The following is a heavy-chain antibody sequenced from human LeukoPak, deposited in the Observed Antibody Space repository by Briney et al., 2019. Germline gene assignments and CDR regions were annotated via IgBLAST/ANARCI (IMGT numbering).Heavy chain of an antibody. V-gene: IGHV1-69*04. Sequence: ASVKVSCKASGGSFSSYAISWVRQAPGQGLEWMGRIIPILGIANYAQKFQGRVTITADKSTSTAYMELSSLRSEDTAVYYCARGMATIPDYWGQGTLVTVSS. CDR2: IIPILGIA. J-gene: IGHJ4*02. CDR3: ARGMATIPDY. CDR1: GGSFSSYA. D-gene: IGHD5-24*01.